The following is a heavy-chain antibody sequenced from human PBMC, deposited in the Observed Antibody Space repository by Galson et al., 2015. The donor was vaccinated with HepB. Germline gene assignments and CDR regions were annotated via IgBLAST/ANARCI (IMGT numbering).Heavy chain of an antibody. CDR3: ATHYHDYGDRTPFDY. V-gene: IGHV5-51*03. Sequence: QSGAEVKKPGESLKISCKGSGYSFTSYWIGWVRQMPGKGLEWMGIIYPGDSDTRYSPSFQGQVTISADKSISTAYLQWSSLKASDTAMYYCATHYHDYGDRTPFDYWGQGTLVTVSS. CDR2: IYPGDSDT. CDR1: GYSFTSYW. J-gene: IGHJ4*02. D-gene: IGHD4-17*01.